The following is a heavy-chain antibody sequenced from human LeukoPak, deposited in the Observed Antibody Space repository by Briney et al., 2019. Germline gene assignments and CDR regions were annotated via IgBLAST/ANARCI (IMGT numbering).Heavy chain of an antibody. V-gene: IGHV5-51*01. Sequence: GGSLRLSCKGSGYSFTSYWIGWVRQMPGKGLEWMGIIYPGDSDTRYSPSFQGQVTISADKSISTAYLQWSNLKASDTAMYYCARRYCSGGSCYYGSGWFDPWGQGTLVTVSS. CDR3: ARRYCSGGSCYYGSGWFDP. CDR2: IYPGDSDT. D-gene: IGHD2-15*01. J-gene: IGHJ5*02. CDR1: GYSFTSYW.